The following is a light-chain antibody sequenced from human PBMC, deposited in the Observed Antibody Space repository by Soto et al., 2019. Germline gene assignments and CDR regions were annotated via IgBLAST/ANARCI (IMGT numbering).Light chain of an antibody. CDR2: GAS. J-gene: IGKJ4*01. Sequence: EIVITQSPATLSVSPGERATLSCRASQSVYSNLAWYKQKPGQAPRFLIYGASTTTFDDPDRFSGSGSGTNFTLTISRLQPEDFAVYYCQHYGTPLTFGGGTQVDIK. CDR1: QSVYSN. V-gene: IGKV3D-15*01. CDR3: QHYGTPLT.